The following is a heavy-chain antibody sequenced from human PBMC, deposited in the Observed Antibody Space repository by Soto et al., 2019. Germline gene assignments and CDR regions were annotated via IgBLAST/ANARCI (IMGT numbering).Heavy chain of an antibody. V-gene: IGHV4-34*01. CDR3: ARDSQLVPFDY. D-gene: IGHD6-6*01. CDR1: GGSFSGYY. J-gene: IGHJ4*02. Sequence: SETLSLTCAVYGGSFSGYYWSWIRQPPGKGLEWIGEINHSGSTNYSPSLKSRVTISVDTSKNQFSLKLSSVTAADTAVYYCARDSQLVPFDYWGQGTLVTVSS. CDR2: INHSGST.